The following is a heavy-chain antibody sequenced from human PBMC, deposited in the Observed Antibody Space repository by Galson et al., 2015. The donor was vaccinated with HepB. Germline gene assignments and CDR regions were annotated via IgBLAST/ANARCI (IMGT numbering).Heavy chain of an antibody. Sequence: SLRLSCAASGFTFNFYNMNWVRQAPGKGLEWVSSISSDGHSIYYADSLKGRFTISRDNAENSLFLQMNNLGAEDTAVYYCARDYRPDFGSGSYYPNWFDPWGKGTLVTVSS. D-gene: IGHD3-10*01. CDR1: GFTFNFYN. CDR3: ARDYRPDFGSGSYYPNWFDP. CDR2: ISSDGHSI. V-gene: IGHV3-21*06. J-gene: IGHJ5*02.